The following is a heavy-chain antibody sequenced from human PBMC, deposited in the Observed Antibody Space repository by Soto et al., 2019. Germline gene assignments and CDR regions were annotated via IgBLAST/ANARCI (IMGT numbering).Heavy chain of an antibody. CDR3: ARQIYDSDTGPNFQYYFDS. Sequence: GESLKVSCKGSGYSCAGYWITWVRQKPGKGLEWMGRIDPSDSQTYYSPSFRGHVTISVTKSITTVFLQWSSLRASDTAMYYCARQIYDSDTGPNFQYYFDSWGQGTPVTVSS. CDR1: GYSCAGYW. CDR2: IDPSDSQT. D-gene: IGHD3-22*01. J-gene: IGHJ4*02. V-gene: IGHV5-10-1*01.